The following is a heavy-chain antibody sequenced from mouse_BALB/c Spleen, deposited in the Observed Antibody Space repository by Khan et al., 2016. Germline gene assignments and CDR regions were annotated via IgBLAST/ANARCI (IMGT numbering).Heavy chain of an antibody. D-gene: IGHD1-1*01. CDR3: ARWYYGSSYYFDY. CDR1: GYSITSDYA. V-gene: IGHV3-2*02. J-gene: IGHJ2*01. Sequence: EVQLQESGPGLVKPSQSLSLTCTVTGYSITSDYAWNWIRKFPGNKLEWMGYISYSGSTSYNPTLKSRISFTRDTSKNQFFLQLNSVTTEDTATYDCARWYYGSSYYFDYWGQGTTLTVSS. CDR2: ISYSGST.